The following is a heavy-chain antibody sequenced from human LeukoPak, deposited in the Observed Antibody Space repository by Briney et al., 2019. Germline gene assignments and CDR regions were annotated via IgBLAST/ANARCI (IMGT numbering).Heavy chain of an antibody. D-gene: IGHD3-22*01. CDR1: GYTFMGYY. Sequence: ASVKVSCKASGYTFMGYYMHWVRQAPGQGLEWMGWIKPNSGGTNYAQKFQGRVTMTRDTSISTAYMELSRLRSDDTAVYYCARVYQLYYYDSSGYGMGYGMDVWGQGTTVTVSS. V-gene: IGHV1-2*02. CDR2: IKPNSGGT. CDR3: ARVYQLYYYDSSGYGMGYGMDV. J-gene: IGHJ6*02.